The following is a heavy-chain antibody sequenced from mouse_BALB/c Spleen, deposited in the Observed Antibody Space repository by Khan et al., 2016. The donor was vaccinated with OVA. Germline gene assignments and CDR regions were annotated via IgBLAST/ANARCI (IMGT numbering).Heavy chain of an antibody. CDR2: INTGGAYT. J-gene: IGHJ3*01. V-gene: IGHV5-6*01. D-gene: IGHD1-1*01. CDR1: GFTFSTYG. Sequence: EVELVESGGDFVRPGGSLKLSCVASGFTFSTYGMSWVRQTPDKRLEWVATINTGGAYTYYPDSVTGRFTISRDNAKNTLYLQLSSLKSEDTAIYYCARLAYYYNSEGFAYWGQGTLVTVSA. CDR3: ARLAYYYNSEGFAY.